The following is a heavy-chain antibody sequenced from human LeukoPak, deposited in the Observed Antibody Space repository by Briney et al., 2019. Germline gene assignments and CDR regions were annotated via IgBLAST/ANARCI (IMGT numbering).Heavy chain of an antibody. CDR1: GFTFSSYG. V-gene: IGHV3-7*01. CDR2: IKQDGNEI. CDR3: ARDKAGGLDY. J-gene: IGHJ4*02. Sequence: PGGSLRLSCAASGFTFSSYGMHWVRQAPGKGLEWVANIKQDGNEIYYVDSVKGRFTISRDNAKNSLYLQMNSLRAEDTAVYYCARDKAGGLDYWGQGTLVTVSS. D-gene: IGHD3-16*01.